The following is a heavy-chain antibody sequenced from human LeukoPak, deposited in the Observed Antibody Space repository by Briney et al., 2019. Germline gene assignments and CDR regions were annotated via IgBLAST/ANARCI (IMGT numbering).Heavy chain of an antibody. Sequence: GGSLRLSCAASGFTFSSYWMHWVRQVPGKGLVRVSRINPDGSSTNYADSVKGRFTISRGNAKNTLYLQMNSLRAEDTAVYYCARALIDYLGRDCWGRGTLVTVSS. CDR2: INPDGSST. CDR3: ARALIDYLGRDC. CDR1: GFTFSSYW. J-gene: IGHJ4*02. V-gene: IGHV3-74*01. D-gene: IGHD4-11*01.